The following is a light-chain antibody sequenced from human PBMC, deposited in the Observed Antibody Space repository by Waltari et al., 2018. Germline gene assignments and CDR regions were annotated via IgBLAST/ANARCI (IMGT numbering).Light chain of an antibody. J-gene: IGLJ2*01. V-gene: IGLV3-1*01. Sequence: SYELTQPPSVSVSPGQTASITCSGDKLGDKYACWYQQKPGQSPVLVIYQDTKRPSGIPGRFSGSNAGNTATLTSGGTQAMDEADYYCQAWDGSTVVFGGGTKLTVL. CDR1: KLGDKY. CDR3: QAWDGSTVV. CDR2: QDT.